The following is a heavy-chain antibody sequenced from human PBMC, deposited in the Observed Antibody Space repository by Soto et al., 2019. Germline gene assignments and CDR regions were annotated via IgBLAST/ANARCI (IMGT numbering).Heavy chain of an antibody. CDR3: SSLGRWITAIDS. J-gene: IGHJ4*02. CDR2: IYYTGST. V-gene: IGHV4-59*08. CDR1: GGSIRDYY. Sequence: SEPLSLTCTVSGGSIRDYYWSWIRQPPGKGLEWVGYIYYTGSTTYNPSLKSRLTLSVDTSKNQFSLKLRSVSAADTAVYYCSSLGRWITAIDSWGLEALLTVSS. D-gene: IGHD2-2*03.